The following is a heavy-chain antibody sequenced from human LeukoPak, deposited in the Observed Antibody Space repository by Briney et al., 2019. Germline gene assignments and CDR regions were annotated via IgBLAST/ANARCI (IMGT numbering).Heavy chain of an antibody. CDR1: GFTFSSYW. J-gene: IGHJ4*02. V-gene: IGHV3-74*01. Sequence: GGSLRLSCAASGFTFSSYWMHWVRHAPGKGLVWVSRINNDGSSTSYADSVKGRFTISRDNAKNTLYLQMNSLRAEDTAVYYCAREDSYYYGSGSYPFDYWGQGTLVTVSS. CDR2: INNDGSST. D-gene: IGHD3-10*01. CDR3: AREDSYYYGSGSYPFDY.